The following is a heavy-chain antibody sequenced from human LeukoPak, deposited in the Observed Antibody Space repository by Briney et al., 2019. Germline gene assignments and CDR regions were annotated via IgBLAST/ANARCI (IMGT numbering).Heavy chain of an antibody. J-gene: IGHJ4*02. D-gene: IGHD2-2*02. Sequence: PSETLSLTCTVSGGSISSSSYYWGWIRQPPGKGLEWIGSIYYSGSTYCNPSLKSRVTISVDTSKNQFSLKLSSVTAADTAVYYCARQDIVVVPAAINYWGQGTLVTVSS. CDR2: IYYSGST. CDR3: ARQDIVVVPAAINY. CDR1: GGSISSSSYY. V-gene: IGHV4-39*01.